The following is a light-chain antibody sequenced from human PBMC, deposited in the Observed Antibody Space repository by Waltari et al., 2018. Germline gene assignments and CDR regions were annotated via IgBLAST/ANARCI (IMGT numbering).Light chain of an antibody. J-gene: IGLJ1*01. Sequence: QSALTQPASVSGSPGHSISISCTGTSSDVGAYDYVSWYQQYPGKAPKLMIFEVSNRPSGASMRFSGSKFGNTASLTISGLLPEDEADYYCSSFTTSSTQVFGTGTKVTVL. CDR1: SSDVGAYDY. CDR3: SSFTTSSTQV. CDR2: EVS. V-gene: IGLV2-14*01.